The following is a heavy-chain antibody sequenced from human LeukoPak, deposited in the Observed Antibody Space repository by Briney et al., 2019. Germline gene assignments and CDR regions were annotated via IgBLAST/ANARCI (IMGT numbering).Heavy chain of an antibody. D-gene: IGHD2-15*01. CDR2: IYYSGST. Sequence: SETLSLTCTVSGGSISSYYWSWIRQPPGKGLEWIGNIYYSGSTNYNPSLKSRVTISVDTSKNQFSLKLSSVTAADTAIYYCARGYCSGGSCWVYFDYWGQGTLVTVSS. J-gene: IGHJ4*02. CDR3: ARGYCSGGSCWVYFDY. V-gene: IGHV4-59*08. CDR1: GGSISSYY.